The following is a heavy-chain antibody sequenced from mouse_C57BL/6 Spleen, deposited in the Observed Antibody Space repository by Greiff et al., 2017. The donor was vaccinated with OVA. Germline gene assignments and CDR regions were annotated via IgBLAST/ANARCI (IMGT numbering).Heavy chain of an antibody. CDR3: ARHHPHYNALDY. Sequence: VKLMESGPGLVAPSQSLSITCTVSGFSLTSYGVHWVRQPPGKGLEWLVVIWSDGSTTYNSALKSRLSISKDNSKSQVFLKMNSLQTDDTAMYYSARHHPHYNALDYWGQGTSVTVSA. J-gene: IGHJ4*01. CDR2: IWSDGST. CDR1: GFSLTSYG. V-gene: IGHV2-6-1*01.